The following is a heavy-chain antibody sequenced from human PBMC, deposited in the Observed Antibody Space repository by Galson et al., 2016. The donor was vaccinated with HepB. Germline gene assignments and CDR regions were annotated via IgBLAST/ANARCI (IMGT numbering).Heavy chain of an antibody. CDR3: TTLGTGIQLWALDQWYHGMDV. J-gene: IGHJ6*02. Sequence: SLRLSCAASGLSFSRAWMNWVRQAPGKGLQWVGRIKSESDGGTTDYAAPVKGRFTIPRDDSKNTLYLQMNSLKTEDTAVYYCTTLGTGIQLWALDQWYHGMDVWGQGTTVTVSS. CDR1: GLSFSRAW. CDR2: IKSESDGGTT. V-gene: IGHV3-15*07. D-gene: IGHD5-18*01.